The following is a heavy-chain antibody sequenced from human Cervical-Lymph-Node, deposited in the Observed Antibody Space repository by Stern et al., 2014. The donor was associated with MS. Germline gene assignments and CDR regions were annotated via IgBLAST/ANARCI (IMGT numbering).Heavy chain of an antibody. CDR3: ASSSMGATGAFDY. V-gene: IGHV5-51*03. Sequence: VQLVQSGAEVKKPGESLKISCKGSGYSFTRYWIGWVRQMPGKGLEWRGIIYPGDSDTRYSPSFQGQVTISVDKFISTAHLQWSSLKASDTAMYYCASSSMGATGAFDYWGQGTLLTVSS. CDR2: IYPGDSDT. CDR1: GYSFTRYW. J-gene: IGHJ4*02. D-gene: IGHD1-26*01.